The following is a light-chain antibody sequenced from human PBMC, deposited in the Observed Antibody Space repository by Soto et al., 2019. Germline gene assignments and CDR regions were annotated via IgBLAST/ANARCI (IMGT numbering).Light chain of an antibody. Sequence: EIQMTQFPSTLSASVGDTVTITGRASQSISSWLAWYQQKPGKAPKLLISRASTLESGVSSRFSGSGSGTEFTLTISSLQPDDFATYYCQHYNSYSEAFGQGTKVDIK. CDR2: RAS. CDR1: QSISSW. J-gene: IGKJ1*01. CDR3: QHYNSYSEA. V-gene: IGKV1-5*03.